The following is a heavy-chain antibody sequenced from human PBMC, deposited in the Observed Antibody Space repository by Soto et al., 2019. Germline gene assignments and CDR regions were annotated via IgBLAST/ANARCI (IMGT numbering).Heavy chain of an antibody. D-gene: IGHD3-10*01. CDR2: MNPNSGNT. Sequence: ASVKVSCKASGYTFTSYDINWVRQATGQGLEWMGWMNPNSGNTGYAQKFQGRVTITADESTSTAYMELSSLRSEDTAVYYCARCYGSGSYYDYWGQGTLVTVSS. CDR1: GYTFTSYD. CDR3: ARCYGSGSYYDY. V-gene: IGHV1-8*01. J-gene: IGHJ4*02.